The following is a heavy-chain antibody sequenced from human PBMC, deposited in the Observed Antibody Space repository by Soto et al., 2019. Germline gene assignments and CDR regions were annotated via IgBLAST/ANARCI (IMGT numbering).Heavy chain of an antibody. V-gene: IGHV4-31*03. CDR1: GGSISSGGYY. CDR3: ARELVPVRGYSYGYYFDY. CDR2: IYYSGST. Sequence: TSETLSLTCTVSGGSISSGGYYWSWIRQHPGKGLEWIGYIYYSGSTYYNPSLKSRVTISVDTSKNQFSLKLSSVTAADTAVYYCARELVPVRGYSYGYYFDYWGQGTLVTVSS. J-gene: IGHJ4*02. D-gene: IGHD5-18*01.